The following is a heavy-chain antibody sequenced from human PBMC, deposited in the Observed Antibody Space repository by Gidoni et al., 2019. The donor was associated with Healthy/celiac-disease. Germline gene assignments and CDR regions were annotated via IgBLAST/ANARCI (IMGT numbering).Heavy chain of an antibody. J-gene: IGHJ6*03. Sequence: QVQLVQSGAEVKKPGSSVKVSCKASGGTFSSYAISWVRQAPGQGLEWMGGIIPIFCTANYAQKFQGRVTITADKSTSTAYMELSSLRSEDTAVYYCARDDANEVVPAANYYYYMDVWGKGTTVTVSS. CDR2: IIPIFCTA. CDR1: GGTFSSYA. CDR3: ARDDANEVVPAANYYYYMDV. D-gene: IGHD2-2*01. V-gene: IGHV1-69*06.